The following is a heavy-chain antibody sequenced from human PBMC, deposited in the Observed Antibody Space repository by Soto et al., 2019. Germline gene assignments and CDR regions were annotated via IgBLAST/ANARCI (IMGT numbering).Heavy chain of an antibody. CDR3: ARDPSMSMVRGIIANGLDV. D-gene: IGHD3-10*01. CDR2: IYYSGST. J-gene: IGHJ6*02. CDR1: GGSISGDYY. V-gene: IGHV4-31*03. Sequence: QVQLQESGPGLVKPSQTLSLTCTVSGGSISGDYYWTWIRQHPGKGLEWIGFIYYSGSTYYNPSLKSRVTMSVDTSTNQFSLKLSSVTAADTAVYYCARDPSMSMVRGIIANGLDVWGQGTTVTVSS.